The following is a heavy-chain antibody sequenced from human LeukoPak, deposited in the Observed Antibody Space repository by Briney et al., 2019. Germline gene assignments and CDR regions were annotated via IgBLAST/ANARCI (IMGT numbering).Heavy chain of an antibody. V-gene: IGHV4-39*01. D-gene: IGHD6-19*01. J-gene: IGHJ4*02. CDR1: GGSISSGTYY. CDR3: ARHDIPYSGWYPGPLDY. Sequence: SETLSLTCTVSGGSISSGTYYWGWIRQPPGKGLEWIGSIYYGGSTYYSPSLKSRVTISVDTPKNQLSLKLSSVTAADTAVYYCARHDIPYSGWYPGPLDYWGQGTLVTVSS. CDR2: IYYGGST.